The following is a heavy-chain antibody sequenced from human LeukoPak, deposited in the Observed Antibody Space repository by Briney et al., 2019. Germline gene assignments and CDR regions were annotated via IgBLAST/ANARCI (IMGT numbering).Heavy chain of an antibody. V-gene: IGHV4-38-2*02. D-gene: IGHD3-16*01. CDR1: SYSISNGYY. CDR3: ARVRSKDVWRSYGSYYYYYYMDV. J-gene: IGHJ6*03. Sequence: SETLSLTCTVSSYSISNGYYWGWIRQPPGKGLEWIGSIDHSGSTYFNPSLKSRVTISVDPSKNQFSLKLSSVTAADTAVYYCARVRSKDVWRSYGSYYYYYYMDVWGKGTTVTISS. CDR2: IDHSGST.